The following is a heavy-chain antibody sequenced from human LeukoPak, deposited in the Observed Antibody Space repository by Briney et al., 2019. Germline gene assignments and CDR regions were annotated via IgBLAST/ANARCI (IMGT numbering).Heavy chain of an antibody. CDR1: GFTFSSYS. Sequence: GGSLRLSCAASGFTFSSYSMNWVRQAPGEGLEWVSSISSSSSYIYYADSVKGRFSISRDHAKNSLYLQMNSHRGEDPAVYYWSRSRYCLITSCPDAFNSSRQGRMVTLSS. V-gene: IGHV3-21*01. J-gene: IGHJ3*02. D-gene: IGHD2-2*01. CDR3: SRSRYCLITSCPDAFNS. CDR2: ISSSSSYI.